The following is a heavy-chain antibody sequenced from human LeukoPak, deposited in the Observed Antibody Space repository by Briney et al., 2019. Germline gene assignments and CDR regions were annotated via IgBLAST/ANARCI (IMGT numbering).Heavy chain of an antibody. D-gene: IGHD6-25*01. V-gene: IGHV1-2*04. CDR1: GYTFSDHY. Sequence: ASVKVSCKASGYTFSDHYMHWVRQAPGQGLEWMGWINPNSGGTNYAQKFQGWVTMTRDTSITTAYMELSSPRSDDTAIYYCARERQNGLDVWGQGTTVTVSS. J-gene: IGHJ6*02. CDR3: ARERQNGLDV. CDR2: INPNSGGT.